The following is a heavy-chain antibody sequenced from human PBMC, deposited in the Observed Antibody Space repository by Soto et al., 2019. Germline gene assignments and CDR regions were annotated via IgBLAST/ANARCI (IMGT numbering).Heavy chain of an antibody. CDR1: GASISSGGYY. V-gene: IGHV4-31*03. CDR3: ARTEWIQLWFDY. J-gene: IGHJ4*02. D-gene: IGHD5-18*01. CDR2: IYYSGIS. Sequence: QVQLLESGPGLVKPSQTLSLICNVSGASISSGGYYWSWIRQRPGGGLEWLGLIYYSGISHYNPSLKSRATISVDTSKNQFSLKLISVTAADSAVYYCARTEWIQLWFDYWGQGALVTVS.